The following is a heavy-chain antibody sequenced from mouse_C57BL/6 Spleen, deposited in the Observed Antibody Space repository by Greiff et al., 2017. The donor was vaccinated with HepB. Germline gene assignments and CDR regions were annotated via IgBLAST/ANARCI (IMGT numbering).Heavy chain of an antibody. Sequence: VQLKESGGGLVKPGGSLKLSCAASGFTFSDYGMHWVRQAPEQGLEWVAYISSGSSTIYYADTVKGRFTISRDNAKNTLFLQMTSLRSEDTAMYYCARGTVVAFDYWGQGTTLTVSS. J-gene: IGHJ2*01. V-gene: IGHV5-17*01. CDR3: ARGTVVAFDY. CDR2: ISSGSSTI. D-gene: IGHD1-1*01. CDR1: GFTFSDYG.